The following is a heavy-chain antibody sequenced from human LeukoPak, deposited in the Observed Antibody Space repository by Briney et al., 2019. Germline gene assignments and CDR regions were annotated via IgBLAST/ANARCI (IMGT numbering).Heavy chain of an antibody. CDR1: GYIFTNYW. Sequence: GASLQISGKGSGYIFTNYWIGWVRQLPGKGLGWMGIIYPDDSDTRYSPSFQCQVTISADKSISTAYLQWSSLKASDTAMYYCARRVAASGYYDAFDIWGQGTMVTVSS. CDR3: ARRVAASGYYDAFDI. CDR2: IYPDDSDT. D-gene: IGHD3-22*01. J-gene: IGHJ3*02. V-gene: IGHV5-51*01.